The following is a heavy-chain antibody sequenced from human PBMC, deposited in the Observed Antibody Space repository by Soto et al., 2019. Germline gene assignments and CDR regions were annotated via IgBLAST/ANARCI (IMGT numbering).Heavy chain of an antibody. CDR1: GGTFSSYA. CDR2: IIPIFGTA. D-gene: IGHD3-10*01. Sequence: GASVKVSCTASGGTFSSYAISWVRQAPGQGLEWMGGIIPIFGTANYAQKFQGRVTITADESTSTAYMQMNSLRVEDTSVYYCASGPWELDYWGQGTLVTVSS. CDR3: ASGPWELDY. J-gene: IGHJ4*02. V-gene: IGHV1-69*13.